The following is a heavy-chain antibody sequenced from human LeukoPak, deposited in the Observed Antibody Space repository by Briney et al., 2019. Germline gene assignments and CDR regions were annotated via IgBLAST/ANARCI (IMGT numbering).Heavy chain of an antibody. CDR3: TRDGDYGVDC. CDR2: IKSDGSST. V-gene: IGHV3-74*01. CDR1: GSTFSSYW. J-gene: IGHJ4*02. D-gene: IGHD4-17*01. Sequence: GGSLRLSCAASGSTFSSYWMHWVRQAPGKGLAWVSRIKSDGSSTNYADSVKGRFTISRDNAKNTLYLQMNSLRAEDTAVYYCTRDGDYGVDCWGQGTLVTVSS.